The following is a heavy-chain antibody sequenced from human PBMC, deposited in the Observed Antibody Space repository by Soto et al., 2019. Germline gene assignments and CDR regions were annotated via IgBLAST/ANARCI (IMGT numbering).Heavy chain of an antibody. V-gene: IGHV3-33*01. J-gene: IGHJ4*02. D-gene: IGHD5-18*01. CDR1: GFTFSSYG. Sequence: PGGSLRLSCAASGFTFSSYGMHWVRQAPGKGLEWVAVIWYDGSNKYYADSVKGRFTISRDNSKNTLYLQMNSLRAEDTAVYYCARAKTAPPPRAGQLWLPDYWGQGTLVTVSS. CDR2: IWYDGSNK. CDR3: ARAKTAPPPRAGQLWLPDY.